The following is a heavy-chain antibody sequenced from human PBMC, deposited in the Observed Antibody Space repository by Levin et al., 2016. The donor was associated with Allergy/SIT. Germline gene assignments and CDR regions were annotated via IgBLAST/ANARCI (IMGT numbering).Heavy chain of an antibody. D-gene: IGHD3-3*01. Sequence: WIRQPPGKGLEWIGYILNSGSTYYNPSLKSRLTISVDTSKNQFSLRLSSVTAADTAVYFCARGTYDFWSVIRTHYYYHMDVWGKGASVTVSS. CDR2: ILNSGST. J-gene: IGHJ6*03. V-gene: IGHV4-31*02. CDR3: ARGTYDFWSVIRTHYYYHMDV.